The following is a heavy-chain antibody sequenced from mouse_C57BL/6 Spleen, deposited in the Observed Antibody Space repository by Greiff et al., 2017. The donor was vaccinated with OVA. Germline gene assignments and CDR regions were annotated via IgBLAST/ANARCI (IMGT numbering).Heavy chain of an antibody. CDR1: GFSLTSYG. V-gene: IGHV2-4*01. CDR3: AIPYDYDGEAFAY. Sequence: VHLVESGPGLVQPSQSLSITCTVSGFSLTSYGVHWVRQPPGKGLEWLGVIWSGGSTDYNAAFISRLSISKDNSKSQVFFKMNSLQADDTAIYYCAIPYDYDGEAFAYWGQGTLVTVSA. D-gene: IGHD2-4*01. J-gene: IGHJ3*01. CDR2: IWSGGST.